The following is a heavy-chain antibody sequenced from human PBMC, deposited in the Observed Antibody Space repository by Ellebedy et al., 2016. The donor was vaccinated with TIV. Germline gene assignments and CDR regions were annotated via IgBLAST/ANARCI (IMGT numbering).Heavy chain of an antibody. Sequence: GESLKISCAASGFTVSSNYMSWVRQAPGKGLEWVSVIYSGGSTYYADSVKGRFTISRDNSKNTLYLQMNSLRAEDTAVYYCAKDRGTYYHYGMDVWGQGTTVTVSS. CDR1: GFTVSSNY. CDR3: AKDRGTYYHYGMDV. J-gene: IGHJ6*02. D-gene: IGHD3-10*01. V-gene: IGHV3-66*01. CDR2: IYSGGST.